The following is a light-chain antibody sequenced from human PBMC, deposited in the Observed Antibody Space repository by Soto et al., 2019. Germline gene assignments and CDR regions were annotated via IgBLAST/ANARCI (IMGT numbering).Light chain of an antibody. J-gene: IGLJ3*02. Sequence: QSVLTQPPSASGSPGQSVTISCTGSSSDVGGYSYVSWYQQHPGKAPKLMIFEVTKRPSGVPDRFSGSKSGNTASLTVSGLLAEDEADYYCSSYAGTNNRVFGGGTKLTVL. V-gene: IGLV2-8*01. CDR2: EVT. CDR3: SSYAGTNNRV. CDR1: SSDVGGYSY.